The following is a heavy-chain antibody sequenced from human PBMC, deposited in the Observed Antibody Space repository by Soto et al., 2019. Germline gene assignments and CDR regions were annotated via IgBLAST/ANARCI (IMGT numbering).Heavy chain of an antibody. CDR3: ARVGPFDFWSGYYPNWFDP. V-gene: IGHV4-30-4*01. Sequence: SETLSLTCTVSGGSISSGDYYWSWIRQPPGKGLEWIGYIYYSGSTYYNPSLKSRVTISVDTSKNQFSLKLSSVTAADTAVYYCARVGPFDFWSGYYPNWFDPWGQGTLVTVSS. CDR1: GGSISSGDYY. J-gene: IGHJ5*02. D-gene: IGHD3-3*01. CDR2: IYYSGST.